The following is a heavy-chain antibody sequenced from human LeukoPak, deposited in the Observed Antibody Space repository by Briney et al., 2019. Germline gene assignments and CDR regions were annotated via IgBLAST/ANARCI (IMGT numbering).Heavy chain of an antibody. CDR1: GFTFSSYA. CDR2: ISYDGSNK. CDR3: ARGPNRLYCSGGSCYGAAFDI. V-gene: IGHV3-30*04. D-gene: IGHD2-15*01. J-gene: IGHJ3*02. Sequence: GGSLRLSCAASGFTFSSYAMHWVRQAPGKGLERVAVISYDGSNKYYADSVKGRFTISRDNSKNTLYLQMNSLRAEDTAVYYCARGPNRLYCSGGSCYGAAFDIWGQGTMVTVSS.